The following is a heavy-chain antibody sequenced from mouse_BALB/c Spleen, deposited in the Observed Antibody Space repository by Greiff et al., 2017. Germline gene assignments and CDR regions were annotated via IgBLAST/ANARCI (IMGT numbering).Heavy chain of an antibody. CDR3: AREGYYGSRRAMDY. CDR1: GYSITSGYY. J-gene: IGHJ4*01. CDR2: ISYDGSN. D-gene: IGHD1-1*01. V-gene: IGHV3-6*02. Sequence: EVKLQESGPGLVKPSQSLSLTCSVTGYSITSGYYWNWIRQFPGNKLEWMGYISYDGSNNYNPSLKNRISITRDTSKNQFFLKLNSVTTEDTATYYCAREGYYGSRRAMDYWGQGTSVTVSS.